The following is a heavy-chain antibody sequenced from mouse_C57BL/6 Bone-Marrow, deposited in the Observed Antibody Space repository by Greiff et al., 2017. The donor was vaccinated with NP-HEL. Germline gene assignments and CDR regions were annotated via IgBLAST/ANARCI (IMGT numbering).Heavy chain of an antibody. CDR2: IYIGNGYT. CDR3: ARMVTRYWYFDV. J-gene: IGHJ1*03. D-gene: IGHD2-2*01. V-gene: IGHV1-58*01. Sequence: GYIYIGNGYTEYNEKFKGKATLTSDTSSSTAYMQLSSLTSEDSAIYFCARMVTRYWYFDVWSTGTTVTVSS.